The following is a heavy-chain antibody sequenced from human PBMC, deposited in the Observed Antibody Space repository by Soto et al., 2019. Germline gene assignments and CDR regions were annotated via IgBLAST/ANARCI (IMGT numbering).Heavy chain of an antibody. CDR3: ARYGPRASLNHYYYYYGMDA. D-gene: IGHD3-16*01. J-gene: IGHJ6*02. V-gene: IGHV4-39*01. Sequence: SETLSLTCTVSGGSISSSSYYWGWIRQPPGKGLEWIGSIYYSGSTYYNPSLKSRVTISVDTSKNQFSLKLSSVTAADTAVYYCARYGPRASLNHYYYYYGMDAWRQGTTVT. CDR1: GGSISSSSYY. CDR2: IYYSGST.